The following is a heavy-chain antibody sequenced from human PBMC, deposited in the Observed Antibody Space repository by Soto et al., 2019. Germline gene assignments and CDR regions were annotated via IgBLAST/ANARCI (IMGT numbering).Heavy chain of an antibody. V-gene: IGHV4-31*03. J-gene: IGHJ6*02. D-gene: IGHD2-2*01. CDR1: GGSISSGGYY. Sequence: SETLSLTCPVSGGSISSGGYYWSWLRQHPGKGLEWIGYIYYSGSTYYNPSLKSRVTISVDTSKNQFSLKLSSVTAADTAVYYCARDRNVVVPAAPTLYYYYYGMDVWGQGTTVTVSS. CDR3: ARDRNVVVPAAPTLYYYYYGMDV. CDR2: IYYSGST.